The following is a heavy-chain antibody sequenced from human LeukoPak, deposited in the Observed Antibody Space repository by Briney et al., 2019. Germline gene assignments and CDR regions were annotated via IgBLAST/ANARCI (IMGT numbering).Heavy chain of an antibody. CDR3: ARDLLLWFGETPSSVDY. CDR2: INPNSGGT. Sequence: ASVKVSCKASGYTFTGYYMHWVRQAPGQGLEWMGRINPNSGGTNYAQKFQGRVTMTRDTSISTAYMELSRLRSDDTAVYYCARDLLLWFGETPSSVDYWGQGTLVTVSS. D-gene: IGHD3-10*01. CDR1: GYTFTGYY. J-gene: IGHJ4*02. V-gene: IGHV1-2*06.